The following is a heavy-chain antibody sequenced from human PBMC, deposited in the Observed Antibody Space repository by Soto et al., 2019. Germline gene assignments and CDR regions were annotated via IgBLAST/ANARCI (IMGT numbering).Heavy chain of an antibody. Sequence: GGSLRLSCAASGFTLSSYAMSWVRQAPGKGLEWVSAISSSGGSTHYTDSVKGRFTISRDSSKNTLYLQMNSLRAEDTAVYYCAKEAIGTGFSDYWGQGTLVTVSS. CDR3: AKEAIGTGFSDY. CDR2: ISSSGGST. D-gene: IGHD3-10*01. V-gene: IGHV3-23*01. CDR1: GFTLSSYA. J-gene: IGHJ4*02.